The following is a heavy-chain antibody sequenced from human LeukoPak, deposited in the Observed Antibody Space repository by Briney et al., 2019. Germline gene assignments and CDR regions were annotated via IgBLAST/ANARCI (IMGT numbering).Heavy chain of an antibody. J-gene: IGHJ4*02. D-gene: IGHD3-22*01. CDR1: GYTLTNYG. CDR2: ISAYNGNT. Sequence: VASVKVSCKASGYTLTNYGVSWVRQAPGQGLEWMGWISAYNGNTNCAQKLRGRVTMTTDTSTSTAYMELTSLRSDDTAVYYCISYYCDSSGFYYGDQAGDHLWGQGTLVTVSS. V-gene: IGHV1-18*01. CDR3: ISYYCDSSGFYYGDQAGDHL.